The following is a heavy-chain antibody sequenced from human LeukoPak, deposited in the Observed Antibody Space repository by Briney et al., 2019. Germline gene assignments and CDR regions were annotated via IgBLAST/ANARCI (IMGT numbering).Heavy chain of an antibody. J-gene: IGHJ4*02. D-gene: IGHD2-21*02. CDR3: AREHRVAGDRMDY. V-gene: IGHV3-11*04. CDR2: ISSSGSTI. CDR1: GFTVSSNY. Sequence: PGGSLRLSCAASGFTVSSNYMSWVRQAPGKGLEWVSYISSSGSTIYYADSVKGRFTISRDNAKNSLYLQMNSLRAEDTAVYYCAREHRVAGDRMDYWGQGTLVTVSS.